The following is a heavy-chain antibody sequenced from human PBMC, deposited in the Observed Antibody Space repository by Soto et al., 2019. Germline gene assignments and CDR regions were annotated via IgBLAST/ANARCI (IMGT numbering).Heavy chain of an antibody. D-gene: IGHD5-12*01. CDR3: AKDHDEDFGYDLDYFNY. J-gene: IGHJ4*02. V-gene: IGHV1-3*01. CDR2: INAGNGNT. CDR1: GYTFTSYA. Sequence: GASVKVSCKASGYTFTSYAMHWVCQAPGQRLEWMGWINAGNGNTKYSQKFQGRVTITRDTSASTAYLELSSLRSEDTALYYCAKDHDEDFGYDLDYFNYWGRGTLVTVSS.